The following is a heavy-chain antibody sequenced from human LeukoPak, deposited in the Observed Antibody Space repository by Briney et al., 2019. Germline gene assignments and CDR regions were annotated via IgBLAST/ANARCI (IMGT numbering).Heavy chain of an antibody. CDR1: GDRVFSNSAA. V-gene: IGHV6-1*01. Sequence: SQTLSLTCAISGDRVFSNSAAWNWIRQSPSRGLEWLGRTYYRSRWYNEYAVSMRGRITIKPDTSKNQFSLQLNSMTPEDSAIYYCAKNIMIRGIHWFDPWGQGTLVTVSS. CDR2: TYYRSRWYN. J-gene: IGHJ5*02. CDR3: AKNIMIRGIHWFDP. D-gene: IGHD3-10*01.